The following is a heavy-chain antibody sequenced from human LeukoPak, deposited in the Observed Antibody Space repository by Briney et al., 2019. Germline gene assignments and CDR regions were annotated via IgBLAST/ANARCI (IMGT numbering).Heavy chain of an antibody. J-gene: IGHJ4*02. V-gene: IGHV3-30-3*01. CDR2: ISYDGSNK. CDR3: ARDGRNYYDRSGYYSALAY. CDR1: GFTFNSYA. Sequence: GGSLRLSCAASGFTFNSYAMHWVRQAPGRGLEWVAVISYDGSNKYHADSVKGRFTISRDNSKSTLYLQMNSLRADDTAVYYCARDGRNYYDRSGYYSALAYWGQGTLVTVSS. D-gene: IGHD3-22*01.